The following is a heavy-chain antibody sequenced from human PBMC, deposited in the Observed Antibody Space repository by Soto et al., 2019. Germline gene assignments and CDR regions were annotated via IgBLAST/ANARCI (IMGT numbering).Heavy chain of an antibody. V-gene: IGHV5-51*01. Sequence: GESLKISCKGSGYSFTNYWIGWVRQMPGKGLEWMGVIYPDDSDTRYSPSFQGQVSISADKSITTAYLQWSSLKASDTAMYYCARRSTAVRYFDLWGRGTLVTVSS. CDR3: ARRSTAVRYFDL. J-gene: IGHJ2*01. CDR2: IYPDDSDT. CDR1: GYSFTNYW. D-gene: IGHD4-17*01.